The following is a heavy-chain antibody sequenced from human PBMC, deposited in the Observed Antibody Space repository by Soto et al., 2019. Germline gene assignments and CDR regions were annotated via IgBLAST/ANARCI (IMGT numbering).Heavy chain of an antibody. CDR2: INTYNGNT. CDR3: AMVDVYVTPSPQDV. D-gene: IGHD3-16*01. CDR1: TSYG. J-gene: IGHJ6*02. V-gene: IGHV1-18*01. Sequence: TSYGIGWARQAPGQGLEWMGWINTYNGNTNYAQNVQGRVTLTTDTSTSTAYMELRSLRSNDTAIYYCAMVDVYVTPSPQDVWGQGTTVIVSS.